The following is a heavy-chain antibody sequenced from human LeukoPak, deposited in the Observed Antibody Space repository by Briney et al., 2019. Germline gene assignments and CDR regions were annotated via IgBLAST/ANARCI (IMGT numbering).Heavy chain of an antibody. CDR2: IYYSGST. Sequence: SETLSLTCTVSGGSISSYYWSWIRQPPGKGLEWIGYIYYSGSTNYNPSLKSRVTISVDTSKNQFSLKLSSVTAADTAVYHCARERVYYDSSGYYSYYYYGMDVWGQGTTVTVSS. D-gene: IGHD3-22*01. V-gene: IGHV4-59*01. J-gene: IGHJ6*02. CDR1: GGSISSYY. CDR3: ARERVYYDSSGYYSYYYYGMDV.